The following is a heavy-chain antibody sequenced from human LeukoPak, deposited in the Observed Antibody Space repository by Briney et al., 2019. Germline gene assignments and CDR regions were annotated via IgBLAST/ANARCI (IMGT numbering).Heavy chain of an antibody. Sequence: SQTMSLTCIVSGGSISSGDYYWSWIRQPPVKGLEWIGYIYYSGSTYYNPSLKSRVTISVDTSKTQFSLKLSSVTAADTAVYYCARGGSRGYYYYFDYWGQGTLVTVSS. CDR2: IYYSGST. CDR3: ARGGSRGYYYYFDY. J-gene: IGHJ4*02. CDR1: GGSISSGDYY. D-gene: IGHD3-22*01. V-gene: IGHV4-30-4*01.